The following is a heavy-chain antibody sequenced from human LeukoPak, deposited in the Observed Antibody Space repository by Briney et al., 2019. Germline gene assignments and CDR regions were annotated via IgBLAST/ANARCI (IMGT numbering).Heavy chain of an antibody. J-gene: IGHJ2*01. CDR1: GGSISSYS. CDR3: ARTVVTLDWYFDL. V-gene: IGHV4-4*07. Sequence: PSETLSLTCSGSGGSISSYSWNWIRQPAGKGLEWIGRFYTSGTTNYNPSLKSRVTVSIDTSKNQVSLKMRSVTAADTAVYYCARTVVTLDWYFDLWGRGTLVSVSS. D-gene: IGHD4-23*01. CDR2: FYTSGTT.